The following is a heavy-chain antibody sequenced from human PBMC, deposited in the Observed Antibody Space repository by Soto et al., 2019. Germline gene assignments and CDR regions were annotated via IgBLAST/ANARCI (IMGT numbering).Heavy chain of an antibody. CDR1: GYIFTSHW. Sequence: PGESLKISCKGSGYIFTSHWIGWVRQMPGKGLEWLGIIYPGDSNTRYSPSFQGQVTISADKSINTDYLQWSSLKASATAIYYCAKEHGSADCGMDVWGQATTVTISS. CDR2: IYPGDSNT. D-gene: IGHD3-10*01. CDR3: AKEHGSADCGMDV. V-gene: IGHV5-51*01. J-gene: IGHJ6*02.